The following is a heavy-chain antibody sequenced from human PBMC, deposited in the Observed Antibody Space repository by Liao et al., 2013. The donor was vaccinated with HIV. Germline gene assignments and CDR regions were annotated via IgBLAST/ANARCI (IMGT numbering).Heavy chain of an antibody. Sequence: QVQLQESGPGLVKPSETLSLTCTVSGGSISSYYWSWIRQPAGKGMEWIGRIYTSGSTNYNPSLKSRVTMSVDTSKNQFSLKLSSVTAADTAVYYCARTPILYCSGGSCYSHYFDYWGQGTLVTVSS. J-gene: IGHJ4*02. CDR3: ARTPILYCSGGSCYSHYFDY. V-gene: IGHV4-4*07. CDR2: IYTSGST. D-gene: IGHD2-15*01. CDR1: GGSISSYY.